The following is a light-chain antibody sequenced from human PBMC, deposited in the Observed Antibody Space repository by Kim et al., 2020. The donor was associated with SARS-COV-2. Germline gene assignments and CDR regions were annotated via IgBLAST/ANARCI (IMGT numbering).Light chain of an antibody. J-gene: IGKJ4*01. Sequence: EIVLTQSPATLSLSPGERATLSCRASQSVSSYLAWYQQKPGQAPRLLIYDASNRATGIPARFSGSGSGTDFTLTISSLEPEDFAVYYCQQSSNWPITFGGGTKVDIK. CDR1: QSVSSY. V-gene: IGKV3-11*01. CDR2: DAS. CDR3: QQSSNWPIT.